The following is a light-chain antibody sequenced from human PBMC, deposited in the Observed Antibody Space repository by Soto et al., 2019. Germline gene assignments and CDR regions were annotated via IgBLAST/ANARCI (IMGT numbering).Light chain of an antibody. CDR3: SSYAGSNNLV. Sequence: QSVLTQPPSASGSPGQSVTISCTGTSSDVGGHHYVSWYQQHPGKAPKLMIHEVTKRPSGVPDRFSGSKSGNTASLTVSGLQGEDEADYYCSSYAGSNNLVFGGGTKLTVL. V-gene: IGLV2-8*01. CDR2: EVT. CDR1: SSDVGGHHY. J-gene: IGLJ2*01.